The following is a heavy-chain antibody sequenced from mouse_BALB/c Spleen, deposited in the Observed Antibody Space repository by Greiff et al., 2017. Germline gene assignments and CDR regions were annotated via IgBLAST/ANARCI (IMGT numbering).Heavy chain of an antibody. V-gene: IGHV10-1*02. Sequence: EAGGGLVQPKGSLKLSCAASGFTFNTYAMNWVRQAPGKGLEWVARIRSKSNNYATYYADSVKDRFTISRDDSQSMLYLQMNNLKTEDTAMYYCVRHPPRYYAMDYWGQGTSVTVSS. CDR3: VRHPPRYYAMDY. D-gene: IGHD2-10*02. CDR1: GFTFNTYA. J-gene: IGHJ4*01. CDR2: IRSKSNNYAT.